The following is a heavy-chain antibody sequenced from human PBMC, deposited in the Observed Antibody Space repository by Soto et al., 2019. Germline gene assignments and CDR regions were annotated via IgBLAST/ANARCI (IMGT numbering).Heavy chain of an antibody. D-gene: IGHD6-13*01. CDR1: GGSISSGGYY. J-gene: IGHJ5*01. Sequence: PSETLSLTCTVSGGSISSGGYYWSWIRQHPGKGLEWIGYIYYSGSTYYNPSLKSRVTISVDTSKNQFSLKLSSVTAADTAVYYCARVFSDSSSFIDSWGPGTLVTVSS. V-gene: IGHV4-31*03. CDR2: IYYSGST. CDR3: ARVFSDSSSFIDS.